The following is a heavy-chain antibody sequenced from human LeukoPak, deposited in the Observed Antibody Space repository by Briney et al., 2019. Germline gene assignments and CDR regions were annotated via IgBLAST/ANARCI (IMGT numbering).Heavy chain of an antibody. Sequence: PGGSLRLSCAASGFTFSSYGMHWVRQAPGKGLEWVAVIWYDGSNKYYADSVKGRFTISRDNSKNTLYLQMNSLRAEDTAVYYCAKDPWGDYKEGYYFDYWGQGTLVTVSS. V-gene: IGHV3-33*06. J-gene: IGHJ4*02. CDR1: GFTFSSYG. CDR2: IWYDGSNK. CDR3: AKDPWGDYKEGYYFDY. D-gene: IGHD4-17*01.